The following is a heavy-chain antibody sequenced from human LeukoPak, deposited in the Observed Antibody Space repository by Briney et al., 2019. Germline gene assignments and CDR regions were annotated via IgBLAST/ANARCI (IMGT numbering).Heavy chain of an antibody. CDR1: GGTFSSYA. D-gene: IGHD3-10*01. CDR3: ARASYYYGSGSYYKALRYMDV. Sequence: ASVKVSCKASGGTFSSYAISWVRQAPGQGLEWMGIINPSGGSTSYAQKFQGRVTMTRDTSTSTVYMEPSSLRSEDTAVYYCARASYYYGSGSYYKALRYMDVWGKGTTVTISS. CDR2: INPSGGST. V-gene: IGHV1-46*01. J-gene: IGHJ6*03.